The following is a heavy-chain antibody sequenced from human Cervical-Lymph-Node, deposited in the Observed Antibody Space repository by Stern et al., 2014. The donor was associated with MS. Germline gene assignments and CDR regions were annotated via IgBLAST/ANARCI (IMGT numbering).Heavy chain of an antibody. CDR3: ARNKNDDCFDP. D-gene: IGHD3-16*01. CDR2: LNPNSGDT. Sequence: VQLVESGAEVKNPGASVKVSCKASGYTFTGYYIHWVRQAPGQGLEWMGWLNPNSGDTSYAQKFQGRVTMTRDTSITTVYMELSTLRSDDTAVYYCARNKNDDCFDPWGQGTLVTVSS. CDR1: GYTFTGYY. V-gene: IGHV1-2*02. J-gene: IGHJ5*02.